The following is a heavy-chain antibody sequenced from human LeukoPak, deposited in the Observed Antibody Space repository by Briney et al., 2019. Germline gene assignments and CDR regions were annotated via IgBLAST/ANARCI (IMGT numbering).Heavy chain of an antibody. V-gene: IGHV3-7*01. Sequence: AGGSLRLSCAASGFTFSSYWMSWVRQAPGKGLEWVANIKQDGSEKYYVDSEKGRFTISRDNAKNSLYLQMNSLRAEDTAVYYCARFCSGGSCYYAIDCWGQGTLVTVSS. CDR3: ARFCSGGSCYYAIDC. D-gene: IGHD2-15*01. CDR2: IKQDGSEK. J-gene: IGHJ4*02. CDR1: GFTFSSYW.